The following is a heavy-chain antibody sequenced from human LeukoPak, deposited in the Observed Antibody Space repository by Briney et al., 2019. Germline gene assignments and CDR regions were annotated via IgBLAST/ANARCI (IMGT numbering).Heavy chain of an antibody. CDR3: ARTIRDVVVPAAIAYYMDV. J-gene: IGHJ6*03. D-gene: IGHD2-2*02. CDR2: IAYYGSNK. CDR1: GFTFSSYG. Sequence: GGSLRLSCAASGFTFSSYGVHWVRQAPGKGLEWVAVIAYYGSNKYYADSVKGRFTIPRDNSKNTLYLQMNSLRAEDTAVYYCARTIRDVVVPAAIAYYMDVWGKGTTVTVSS. V-gene: IGHV3-30*03.